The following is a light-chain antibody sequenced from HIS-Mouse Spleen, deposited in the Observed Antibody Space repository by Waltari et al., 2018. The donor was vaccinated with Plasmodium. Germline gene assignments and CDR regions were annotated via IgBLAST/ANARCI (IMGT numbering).Light chain of an antibody. J-gene: IGLJ2*01. CDR1: SPKLRSNY. CDR2: RNN. CDR3: AAWDDSLV. Sequence: QSVLTQPPSASGTPGQRVTISCSGSSPKLRSNYVYWYQQLPGTAPKLIIYRNNRRPSGVPDRFSRSNSGTSASLAISGLRSEDEADYYCAAWDDSLVFGGGTKLTVL. V-gene: IGLV1-47*01.